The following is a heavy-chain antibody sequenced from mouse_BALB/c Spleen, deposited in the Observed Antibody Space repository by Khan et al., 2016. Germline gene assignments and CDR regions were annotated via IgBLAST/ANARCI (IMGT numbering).Heavy chain of an antibody. CDR2: ISYSGST. CDR1: GYSITSDYA. J-gene: IGHJ2*01. Sequence: EVQLQESGPGLVKPSQSLSLTCTVTGYSITSDYAWNWIRQFPGNKLEWMGYISYSGSTSYNPSLKSRISITRDTSKNPFFLQLNSVTTEDTATYYCARVRSFDYWGQGTTLTVSS. CDR3: ARVRSFDY. V-gene: IGHV3-2*02.